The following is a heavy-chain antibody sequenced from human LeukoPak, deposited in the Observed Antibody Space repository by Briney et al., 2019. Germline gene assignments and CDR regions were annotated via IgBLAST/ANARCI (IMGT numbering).Heavy chain of an antibody. Sequence: GGSLRLSCAASGFTFSGYAMSWVSQAPGKGLEWVSGLCGSGGGTDYADSVKGRFTISRDNSINTVYLQMNSLRADDTALFYCAKGFSESLLSGFDYWGLGTLVTVSS. J-gene: IGHJ4*02. CDR3: AKGFSESLLSGFDY. D-gene: IGHD2/OR15-2a*01. V-gene: IGHV3-23*01. CDR1: GFTFSGYA. CDR2: LCGSGGGT.